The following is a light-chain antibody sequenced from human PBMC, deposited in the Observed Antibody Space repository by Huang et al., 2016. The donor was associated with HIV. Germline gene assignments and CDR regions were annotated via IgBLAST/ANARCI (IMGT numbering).Light chain of an antibody. CDR3: QQSYRTPYT. V-gene: IGKV1-39*01. CDR1: QNINTF. Sequence: DIQMTQSPSSLSTFVGDRVTITCRASQNINTFLHWYQEKPGKAPRLVIDSASSLEDGVPSRFSGSASGTEFTLTISNLQPDDFATDYCQQSYRTPYTFGQGTKLDI. J-gene: IGKJ2*01. CDR2: SAS.